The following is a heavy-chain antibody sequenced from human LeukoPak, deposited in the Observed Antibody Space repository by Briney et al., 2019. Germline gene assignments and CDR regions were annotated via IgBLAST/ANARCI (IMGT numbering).Heavy chain of an antibody. CDR1: GGSFSGYY. CDR3: ARGAVPSDY. V-gene: IGHV4-34*01. J-gene: IGHJ4*02. CDR2: ISHSGST. D-gene: IGHD6-19*01. Sequence: SETLSLTCAVYGGSFSGYYWSWIRQPPGKGLEWIGEISHSGSTNYNPSLKSRVTISVDTSKNQFSLKLSSVTAADTAVYYCARGAVPSDYWGQGTLVTVSS.